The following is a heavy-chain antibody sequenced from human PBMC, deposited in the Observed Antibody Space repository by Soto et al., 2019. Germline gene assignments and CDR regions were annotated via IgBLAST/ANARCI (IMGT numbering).Heavy chain of an antibody. Sequence: PSETLSLTCTVSGGSISSYYWSWIRQPPGKGLEWIGYIYYSGSTNYNPSLKSRVTISVDTSKNQFSLKLSSVTAADTAVYYCARAETTYYYGSSDYYLAYWGQGALVTVSS. D-gene: IGHD3-22*01. J-gene: IGHJ4*02. CDR1: GGSISSYY. CDR2: IYYSGST. CDR3: ARAETTYYYGSSDYYLAY. V-gene: IGHV4-59*01.